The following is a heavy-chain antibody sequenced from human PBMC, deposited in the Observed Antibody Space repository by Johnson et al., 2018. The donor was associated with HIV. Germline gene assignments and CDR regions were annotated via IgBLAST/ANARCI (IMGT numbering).Heavy chain of an antibody. CDR3: ARGRGALDI. V-gene: IGHV3-9*01. J-gene: IGHJ3*02. D-gene: IGHD3-16*01. CDR2: ISWHSGSI. CDR1: GFTFDDYA. Sequence: EVQLVESGGGLVQPGRSLRLSCAASGFTFDDYAMHWVRQAPGKGLEWVSGISWHSGSIGYSDSVKDRLTISRDNGKNSLYLQMNSLRAEDTAVYYCARGRGALDIWGQGTVVTISS.